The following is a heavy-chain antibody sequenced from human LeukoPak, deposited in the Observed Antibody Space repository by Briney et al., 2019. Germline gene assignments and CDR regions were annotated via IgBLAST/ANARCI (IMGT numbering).Heavy chain of an antibody. CDR3: AREACSGGSCYPDY. D-gene: IGHD2-15*01. J-gene: IGHJ4*02. Sequence: SETLSLTCAVYGGAFSGYYWSWIHQPPGKGLEWIGEINHSGSTNYDPSLKSRVTMSVDMSKSQFSLNLSSVTAADTAVYYCAREACSGGSCYPDYWGQGTLVTVSS. CDR2: INHSGST. CDR1: GGAFSGYY. V-gene: IGHV4-34*01.